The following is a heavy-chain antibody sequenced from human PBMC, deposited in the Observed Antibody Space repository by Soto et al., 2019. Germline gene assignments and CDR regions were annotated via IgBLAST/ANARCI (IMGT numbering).Heavy chain of an antibody. D-gene: IGHD6-13*01. CDR3: ATLSYSSSWYLAFDI. J-gene: IGHJ3*02. CDR2: INAENGKT. V-gene: IGHV1-18*01. CDR1: GYTFTSYG. Sequence: ASVKVSCKASGYTFTSYGISWVRQAPGQGLEWMGWINAENGKTNYAQKFQGRVTMTEDTSTDTAYMELSSLRSEDTAVYYCATLSYSSSWYLAFDIWGQGTMVTVSS.